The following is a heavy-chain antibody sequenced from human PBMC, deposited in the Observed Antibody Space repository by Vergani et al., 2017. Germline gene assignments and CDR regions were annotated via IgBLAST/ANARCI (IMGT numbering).Heavy chain of an antibody. CDR1: GGSISSYY. CDR2: IYTSGST. Sequence: QVQLQESGPGLVEPSETLSLTCTVSGGSISSYYWSWIRQPAGKGLEWIGRIYTSGSTNYNPSLKSRVTMSVDTSKNQFSLKLSSVTAADTAVYYCARDYYDSSGYPRDAFDIWGQGTMVTVSS. D-gene: IGHD3-22*01. J-gene: IGHJ3*02. V-gene: IGHV4-4*07. CDR3: ARDYYDSSGYPRDAFDI.